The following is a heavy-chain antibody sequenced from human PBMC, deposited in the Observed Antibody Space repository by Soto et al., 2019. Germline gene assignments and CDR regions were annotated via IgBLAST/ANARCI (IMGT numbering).Heavy chain of an antibody. CDR3: ARDRITIFGVGGGDFQH. J-gene: IGHJ1*01. Sequence: QVKLVQSGAEVKKPGASVKVSCKSSGYIFTTYGISWVRQAPGQGLEWMGWISAYNGNTNYAQKLQGRVTMTAETSTSTTYMELRSLRSDDTTVYYCARDRITIFGVGGGDFQHWGQGTLVTVSS. D-gene: IGHD3-3*01. CDR2: ISAYNGNT. CDR1: GYIFTTYG. V-gene: IGHV1-18*01.